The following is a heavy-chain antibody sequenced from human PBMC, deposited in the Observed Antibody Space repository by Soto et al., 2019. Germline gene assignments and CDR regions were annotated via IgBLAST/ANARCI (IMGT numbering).Heavy chain of an antibody. J-gene: IGHJ1*01. CDR2: INHSGST. CDR1: GGSFSGYY. Sequence: QVQLQQWGAGLLKPSETLSLTCAVYGGSFSGYYWSWIRQPPGKGLEWIGEINHSGSTNYNPSLKRRVTISVDTSKNQFSLKRSSVTAADTAVYYCARGRGGYCSGGSCYSRYFQHWGQGTLVTVSS. CDR3: ARGRGGYCSGGSCYSRYFQH. V-gene: IGHV4-34*01. D-gene: IGHD2-15*01.